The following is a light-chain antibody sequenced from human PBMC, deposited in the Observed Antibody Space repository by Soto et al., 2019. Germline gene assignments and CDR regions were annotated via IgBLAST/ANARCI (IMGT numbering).Light chain of an antibody. CDR1: QSAGNF. Sequence: ELVMTQSPLTLPVSRGETATLSCRASQSAGNFLAWYQQKPGQAPRLLIYYISTRATGIPARFSGSGSGTEFTLTINSLQSEDSAVYYCQQHNQWPITFGQGTRLEIK. V-gene: IGKV3D-15*01. CDR2: YIS. J-gene: IGKJ5*01. CDR3: QQHNQWPIT.